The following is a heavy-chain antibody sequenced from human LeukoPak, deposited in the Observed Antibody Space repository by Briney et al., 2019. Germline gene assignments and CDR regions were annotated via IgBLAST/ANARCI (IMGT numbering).Heavy chain of an antibody. CDR3: ARQGGSDYANY. J-gene: IGHJ4*02. CDR2: IYPGDSDS. Sequence: GESLKISCKGSGYSFTTYWIGWVRQMPGKGLEWMGIIYPGDSDSRYSPSFQGQVTISADKAISTAYLQWSSLKASVTAMYYCARQGGSDYANYWGQGTLVTVSS. CDR1: GYSFTTYW. V-gene: IGHV5-51*01. D-gene: IGHD2-2*01.